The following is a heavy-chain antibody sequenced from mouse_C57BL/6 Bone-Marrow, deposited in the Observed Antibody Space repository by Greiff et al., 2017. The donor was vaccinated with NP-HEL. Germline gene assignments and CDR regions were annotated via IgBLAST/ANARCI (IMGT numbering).Heavy chain of an antibody. Sequence: VQLQQSGPELVKPGASVKISCKASGYTFTDYYMNWVKQSHGKSLEWIGDINPNNGGTSYNQKFKGKATLTVDKSSSTAYMGLRSLTSEDSAVYYCARGGYYSNCGYFDYWGQGTTLTVSS. D-gene: IGHD2-5*01. J-gene: IGHJ2*01. CDR2: INPNNGGT. V-gene: IGHV1-26*01. CDR3: ARGGYYSNCGYFDY. CDR1: GYTFTDYY.